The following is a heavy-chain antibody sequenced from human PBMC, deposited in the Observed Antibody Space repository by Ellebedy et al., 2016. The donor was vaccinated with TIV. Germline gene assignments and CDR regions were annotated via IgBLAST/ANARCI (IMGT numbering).Heavy chain of an antibody. CDR3: ASPHWGAYDSSGIDY. J-gene: IGHJ4*02. V-gene: IGHV4-39*01. Sequence: SETLSLTXAVYGGSFSSYYWGWIRQPPGKGLEWIGSIYYSGSTYYNPSLKSRVTISVDTSKNQFSLKLSSVTAADTAVYYCASPHWGAYDSSGIDYWGQGTLVTVSS. D-gene: IGHD3-22*01. CDR1: GGSFSSYY. CDR2: IYYSGST.